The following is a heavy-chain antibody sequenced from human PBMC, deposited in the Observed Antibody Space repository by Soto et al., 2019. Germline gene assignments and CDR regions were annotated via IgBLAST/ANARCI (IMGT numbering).Heavy chain of an antibody. CDR3: AHHPYYGLGSYSFDY. Sequence: QITLKESGPTLVRPTQTLTLTCTFSGFSLTTSGVGVGWIRQPPGKALEWLAVIYWDDDKRYSSSLKSRLTIPTDTSKNQVVLTMTNMDPVDTATYYCAHHPYYGLGSYSFDYWGKGTLVTVSS. J-gene: IGHJ4*02. V-gene: IGHV2-5*02. D-gene: IGHD3-10*01. CDR2: IYWDDDK. CDR1: GFSLTTSGVG.